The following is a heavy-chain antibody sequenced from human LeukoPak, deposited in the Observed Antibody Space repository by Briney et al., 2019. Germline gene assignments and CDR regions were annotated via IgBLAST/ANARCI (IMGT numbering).Heavy chain of an antibody. Sequence: PGGSLRLSCEGSGFTFSKYTMNWVRQAPGKGLEWVSSISNSGVYTYYADSLKGRFTISRDNAANSLFLQMNSLSAEDTAVYYCAGGQYYSDTSAYLRGWFDPWGQGTLVSVSS. J-gene: IGHJ5*02. V-gene: IGHV3-21*01. D-gene: IGHD3-22*01. CDR2: ISNSGVYT. CDR1: GFTFSKYT. CDR3: AGGQYYSDTSAYLRGWFDP.